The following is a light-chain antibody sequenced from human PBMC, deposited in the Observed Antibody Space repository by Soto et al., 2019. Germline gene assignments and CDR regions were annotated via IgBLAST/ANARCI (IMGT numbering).Light chain of an antibody. CDR2: DAS. CDR3: QQYKSYSPRT. CDR1: QSISSR. Sequence: DIQMTQSPSTLSASVGDRVTITCRASQSISSRLAWYQQKPGKAPKFLVYDASNLESGVPSRFSGSGSGTEFTLTISSLQPDDSATYYCQQYKSYSPRTFGQGTKVDIK. V-gene: IGKV1-5*01. J-gene: IGKJ1*01.